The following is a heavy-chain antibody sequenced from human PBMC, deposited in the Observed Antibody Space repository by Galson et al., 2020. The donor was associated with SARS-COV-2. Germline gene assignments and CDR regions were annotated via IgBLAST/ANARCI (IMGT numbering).Heavy chain of an antibody. CDR3: AHSSGGYYGLESYLGFDP. D-gene: IGHD3-10*01. Sequence: SGPTLVKPTQTLTLTCIFSGFSLSTSGVGVAWIRQPPGKALEWLALIYWNDDKRYSPYLKNRLTITKDTSKNQVVLTMTNVDPVDTATYYCAHSSGGYYGLESYLGFDPWGQGTLVTVSS. CDR2: IYWNDDK. CDR1: GFSLSTSGVG. V-gene: IGHV2-5*01. J-gene: IGHJ5*02.